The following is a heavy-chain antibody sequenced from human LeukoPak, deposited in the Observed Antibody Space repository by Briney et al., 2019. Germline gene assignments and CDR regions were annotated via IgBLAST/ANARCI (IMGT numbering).Heavy chain of an antibody. CDR1: RFTFSSYG. D-gene: IGHD3-16*01. J-gene: IGHJ3*02. CDR3: AKVKGEVIGAFDI. Sequence: PGGSLRLSCAASRFTFSSYGMHWVRQAPGKGLEWVAVISYDGNNRYYADSVKGRFTISRYNSKNTLYLQMNSLRAEGTAVYYCAKVKGEVIGAFDIWGQGTMVTVSS. V-gene: IGHV3-30*18. CDR2: ISYDGNNR.